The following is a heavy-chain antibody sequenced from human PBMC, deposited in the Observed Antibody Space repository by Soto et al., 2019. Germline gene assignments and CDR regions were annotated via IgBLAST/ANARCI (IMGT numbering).Heavy chain of an antibody. CDR2: IYYSGST. CDR1: GGSFSSYY. Sequence: SETLSLTCAVSGGSFSSYYRSWIRQPPGEGLEWIGSIYYSGSTNYNPSLKSRVTISIDTSKSLFSLKLSSLTSADTAVYFCARAYYGDYPYFDYWGQGALVTVSS. D-gene: IGHD4-17*01. J-gene: IGHJ4*02. CDR3: ARAYYGDYPYFDY. V-gene: IGHV4-59*01.